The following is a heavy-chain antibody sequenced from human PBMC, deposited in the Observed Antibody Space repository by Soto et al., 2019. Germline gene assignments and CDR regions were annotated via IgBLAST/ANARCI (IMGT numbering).Heavy chain of an antibody. CDR1: GGSFSGYY. CDR3: ARLIGYCSGGSCRTSFDY. CDR2: INHSGST. Sequence: SETLSLTCAVYGGSFSGYYWSWIRQPPGKGLEWIGEINHSGSTNYNPSLKSRVTISVDTSKNQFSLKLSSVTAADTAVYYCARLIGYCSGGSCRTSFDYWGQGTLVTVSS. J-gene: IGHJ4*02. V-gene: IGHV4-34*01. D-gene: IGHD2-15*01.